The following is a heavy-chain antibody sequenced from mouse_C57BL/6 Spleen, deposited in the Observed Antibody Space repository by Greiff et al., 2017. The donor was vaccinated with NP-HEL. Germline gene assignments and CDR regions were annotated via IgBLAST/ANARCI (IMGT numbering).Heavy chain of an antibody. J-gene: IGHJ4*01. CDR3: TRRDYGNYLNAMDY. D-gene: IGHD2-1*01. CDR2: IDPETGGT. Sequence: VQLQQSGAELVRPGASVTLSCKASGYTFTDYDMHWVKQTPVHGLEWIGAIDPETGGTAYNQKFKGKAILTADKSSSTAYMELRSLTSEDSAVYYCTRRDYGNYLNAMDYWGQGTSVTVSS. CDR1: GYTFTDYD. V-gene: IGHV1-15*01.